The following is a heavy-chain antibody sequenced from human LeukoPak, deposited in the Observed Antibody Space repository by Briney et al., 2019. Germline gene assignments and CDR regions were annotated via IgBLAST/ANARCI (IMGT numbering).Heavy chain of an antibody. D-gene: IGHD2-8*01. CDR2: INPNSGDT. CDR3: ARGGLRVMVYRLYYMDV. J-gene: IGHJ6*03. V-gene: IGHV1-2*02. CDR1: GYSFTGYY. Sequence: ASVTVSCKASGYSFTGYYMHWVRQAPGQGLEWMGWINPNSGDTKYAQKFQGRVTMTRDTSISTAYMELTRLRSDDTAVYYCARGGLRVMVYRLYYMDVWGKGTTVTVSS.